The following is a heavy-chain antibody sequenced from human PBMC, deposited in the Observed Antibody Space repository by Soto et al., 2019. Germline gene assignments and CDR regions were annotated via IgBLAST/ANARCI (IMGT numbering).Heavy chain of an antibody. D-gene: IGHD2-2*01. V-gene: IGHV1-69*06. J-gene: IGHJ6*02. Sequence: ASVKVSCKASGGTFSSYAISWVRQAPGQGLEWMGGIIPIFGTANYAQKFQGRVTITADKSTSTAYMELSSLRSEDTAVHYCALPAAPYYYYYGMDVWGQGTTVTVSS. CDR1: GGTFSSYA. CDR2: IIPIFGTA. CDR3: ALPAAPYYYYYGMDV.